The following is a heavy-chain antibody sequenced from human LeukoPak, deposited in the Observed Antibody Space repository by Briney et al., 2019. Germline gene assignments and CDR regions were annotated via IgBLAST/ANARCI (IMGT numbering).Heavy chain of an antibody. J-gene: IGHJ4*02. Sequence: TGRSLRFSCVASGFTFSSHWLSWVRPAPGKGLEWLANIKQDGREKYYVDSVKGRFTISRNNAKNSLYLQMNSLRAEDTAVYYCARVGWLLPPDYWGQGTLVTVSS. CDR2: IKQDGREK. V-gene: IGHV3-7*01. CDR3: ARVGWLLPPDY. CDR1: GFTFSSHW. D-gene: IGHD3-22*01.